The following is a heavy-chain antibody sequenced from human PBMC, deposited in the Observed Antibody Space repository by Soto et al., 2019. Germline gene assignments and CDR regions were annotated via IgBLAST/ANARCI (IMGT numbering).Heavy chain of an antibody. CDR1: GYTFTSYY. CDR2: INPSGGST. CDR3: ARDLGIVVVPAAIKSGYYGMDV. V-gene: IGHV1-46*01. Sequence: ASVKVSCKASGYTFTSYYMHCVLQSPVQWLEGMGIINPSGGSTSYAQKFQGRVTMTRDTSTSTVYMELSSLRSEDTAVYYCARDLGIVVVPAAIKSGYYGMDVWGQGTTVTVSS. D-gene: IGHD2-2*02. J-gene: IGHJ6*02.